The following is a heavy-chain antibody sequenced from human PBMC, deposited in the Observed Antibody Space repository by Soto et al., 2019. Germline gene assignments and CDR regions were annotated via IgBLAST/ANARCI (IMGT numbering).Heavy chain of an antibody. CDR1: GFPYSSYS. Sequence: GGSLRRSCAASGFPYSSYSINWVRQAPGKGLEWVSYIRSSGSTIYYAESVKGRFTISRDNAKNSLYLQMNSLRAEDTAVYYCARPRAGSSGYDAFDIWGQGTMVTVSS. V-gene: IGHV3-48*01. CDR3: ARPRAGSSGYDAFDI. CDR2: IRSSGSTI. D-gene: IGHD3-22*01. J-gene: IGHJ3*02.